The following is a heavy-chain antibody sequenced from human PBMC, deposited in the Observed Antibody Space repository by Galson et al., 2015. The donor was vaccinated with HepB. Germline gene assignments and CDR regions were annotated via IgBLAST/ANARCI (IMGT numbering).Heavy chain of an antibody. D-gene: IGHD6-19*01. J-gene: IGHJ4*02. V-gene: IGHV3-11*06. CDR1: AFTFSDYY. Sequence: SLRLSCAASAFTFSDYYMSWIRQAPGKGLEWVSYISNSGGYTNYADSVKGRFTISRDNAKNSLYLQMNNLRAEDTAVYYCARDLIAVTDRYFDYWGQGTLVTVSS. CDR3: ARDLIAVTDRYFDY. CDR2: ISNSGGYT.